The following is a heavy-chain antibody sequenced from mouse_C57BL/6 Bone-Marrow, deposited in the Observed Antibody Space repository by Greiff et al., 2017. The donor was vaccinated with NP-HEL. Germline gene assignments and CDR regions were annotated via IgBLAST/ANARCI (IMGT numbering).Heavy chain of an antibody. CDR2: IYPYNGVS. CDR3: TRCLPPYAMDY. V-gene: IGHV1-31*01. CDR1: GYSFTGYY. D-gene: IGHD2-10*01. Sequence: EVQLQQSGPELVKPGASVKISCKASGYSFTGYYMHWVKQSHGNILDWIGYIYPYNGVSSYNQKVKGKATLTVDNSSSTVYMHLRSLTSEASAVYYSTRCLPPYAMDYWGQGTSVTVSS. J-gene: IGHJ4*01.